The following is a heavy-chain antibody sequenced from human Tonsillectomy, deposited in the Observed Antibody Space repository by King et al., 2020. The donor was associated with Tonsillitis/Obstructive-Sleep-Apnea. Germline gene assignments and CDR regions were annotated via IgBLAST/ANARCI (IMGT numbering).Heavy chain of an antibody. CDR1: GFTVSSNY. CDR3: ARGGSTRRCSSTSCRPNWFDP. CDR2: IYSGGST. Sequence: QLVQSGGGLIQPGGSLRLSCAASGFTVSSNYRSWVRQAPGKGLEWVSVIYSGGSTYYADSVKGRFTISRDNSKNTLYLQMNSLRAEDTAVYYCARGGSTRRCSSTSCRPNWFDPWGQGTLVTVSS. D-gene: IGHD2-2*01. J-gene: IGHJ5*02. V-gene: IGHV3-53*01.